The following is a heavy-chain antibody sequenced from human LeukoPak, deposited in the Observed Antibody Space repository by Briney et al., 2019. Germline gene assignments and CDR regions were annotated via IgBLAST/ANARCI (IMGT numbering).Heavy chain of an antibody. D-gene: IGHD6-13*01. CDR3: ASQYTSSRIFDD. CDR1: GFTFSSYW. V-gene: IGHV3-7*01. J-gene: IGHJ4*02. CDR2: IKEAGSDK. Sequence: GGSLRLSCAASGFTFSSYWMSWVRQAPGKGLEWVANIKEAGSDKYYVDSVKGRFTISRDNANNSLYLQMNSLRAEDTAVYFCASQYTSSRIFDDWGQGTLVTVSS.